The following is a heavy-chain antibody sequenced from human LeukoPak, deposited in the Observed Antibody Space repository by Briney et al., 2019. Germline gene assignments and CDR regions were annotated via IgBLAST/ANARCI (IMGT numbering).Heavy chain of an antibody. V-gene: IGHV3-7*01. CDR1: GFTFSSYW. D-gene: IGHD3-10*01. CDR2: IKQDGSEK. J-gene: IGHJ6*03. Sequence: GGFLRLSCAASGFTFSSYWMSWVRQAPGKGLEWVANIKQDGSEKYYVDSVKGRFTISRDNAKNSLYLQMNSLRAEDTAVYYCAAPSEYYYMDVGGKGTTVTVSS. CDR3: AAPSEYYYMDV.